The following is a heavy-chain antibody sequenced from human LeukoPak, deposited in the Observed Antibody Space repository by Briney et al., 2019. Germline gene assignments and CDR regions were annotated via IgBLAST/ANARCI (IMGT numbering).Heavy chain of an antibody. CDR1: GFTFSSYE. V-gene: IGHV3-48*03. J-gene: IGHJ4*02. CDR3: AKDIRPSARSSWYDY. CDR2: ISSSGSTI. Sequence: GGSLRLSCAASGFTFSSYEMNWVRQAPGKGLEWVSYISSSGSTIYYADSVKGRFTISRDNANNSLYLQMTSLRAEDTALYYCAKDIRPSARSSWYDYWGQGTLVTVSS. D-gene: IGHD6-13*01.